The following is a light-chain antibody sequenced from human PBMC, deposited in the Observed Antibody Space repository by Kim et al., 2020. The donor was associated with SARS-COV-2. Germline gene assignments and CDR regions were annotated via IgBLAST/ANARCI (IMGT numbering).Light chain of an antibody. J-gene: IGKJ1*01. Sequence: ASVGDRVSIPCRASQSVSGWLAWDQQKPGRAPKVLIYDAFTLESGVPSRFSGSGSGTEFTLTISSLQPDDFATYYCQQYDNYPWTFGQGTKVDIK. V-gene: IGKV1-5*01. CDR3: QQYDNYPWT. CDR1: QSVSGW. CDR2: DAF.